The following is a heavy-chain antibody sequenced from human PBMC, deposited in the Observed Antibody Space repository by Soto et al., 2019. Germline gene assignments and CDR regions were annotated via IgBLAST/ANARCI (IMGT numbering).Heavy chain of an antibody. V-gene: IGHV4-39*01. CDR3: ARPYCSGGSCYRNVNWFDP. CDR2: IYYSGST. D-gene: IGHD2-15*01. Sequence: SETLSLTCTVSGGSISSSSYCWGWIRQPPGKGLEWIGSIYYSGSTYYNPSLKSRVTISVDTSKNQFSLKLSSVTAADTAVYYCARPYCSGGSCYRNVNWFDPWGQGTLVTVSS. CDR1: GGSISSSSYC. J-gene: IGHJ5*02.